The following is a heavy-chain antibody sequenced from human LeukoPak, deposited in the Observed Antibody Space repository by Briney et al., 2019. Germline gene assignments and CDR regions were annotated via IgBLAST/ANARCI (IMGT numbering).Heavy chain of an antibody. CDR2: IYYSGST. V-gene: IGHV4-59*01. D-gene: IGHD1-26*01. CDR3: ARVGPLVGATVSYYYYYYMDV. Sequence: SETLSLTCTVSGCSISSYYWSWIRQPPGKGLEWIGYIYYSGSTNYNPSLKSRVTISVDTSKNQFSLKLSSVTAADTAVYYCARVGPLVGATVSYYYYYYMDVWGKGTTVTVSS. CDR1: GCSISSYY. J-gene: IGHJ6*03.